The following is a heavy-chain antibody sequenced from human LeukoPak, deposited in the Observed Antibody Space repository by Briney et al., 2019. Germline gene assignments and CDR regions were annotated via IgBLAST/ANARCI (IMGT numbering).Heavy chain of an antibody. Sequence: QPGGSLRLSCAASGFTFSDYTMNWVRQAPGKGLEGVASIESNGNEKYSSDSLKDRFTISRDNSKNTLYLQLNTVRPEDTAVFYCARGVTSWPQGPYHFDYWGQGILITVSS. J-gene: IGHJ4*02. V-gene: IGHV3-30*02. D-gene: IGHD2-2*01. CDR2: IESNGNEK. CDR3: ARGVTSWPQGPYHFDY. CDR1: GFTFSDYT.